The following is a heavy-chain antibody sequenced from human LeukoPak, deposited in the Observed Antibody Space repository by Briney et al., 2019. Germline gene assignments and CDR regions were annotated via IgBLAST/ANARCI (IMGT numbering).Heavy chain of an antibody. CDR2: ISSSSSYI. D-gene: IGHD2-2*01. J-gene: IGHJ4*02. CDR1: GFTFSSYS. Sequence: GGSLRLSFAASGFTFSSYSMNWVRQAPGKGLEWVSSISSSSSYIYYADSVKGRFTISRDNAKNSLYLQMNSLRAEDTAVYYCARSHCSSTSCYGCFDYWGQGTLVTVSS. V-gene: IGHV3-21*01. CDR3: ARSHCSSTSCYGCFDY.